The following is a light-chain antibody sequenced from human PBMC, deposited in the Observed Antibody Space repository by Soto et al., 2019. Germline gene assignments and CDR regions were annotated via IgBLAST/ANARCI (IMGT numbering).Light chain of an antibody. J-gene: IGKJ1*01. CDR3: QKYARSPAT. CDR1: QTVGRSY. Sequence: PGERATLSCRASQTVGRSYLAWHQQKPGQAPRILIYDASSRPADIPDRFSGSGSGTDFTLSISRLEPEDFAVYFCQKYARSPATFGQGTKVEI. V-gene: IGKV3-20*01. CDR2: DAS.